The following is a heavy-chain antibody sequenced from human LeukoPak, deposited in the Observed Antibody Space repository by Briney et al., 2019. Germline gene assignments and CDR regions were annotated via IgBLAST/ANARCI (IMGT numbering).Heavy chain of an antibody. D-gene: IGHD3-10*01. Sequence: SGGSLRLSCAASGFTFSEYSMHWVREATGKGLEYVSAISTNGGSTYYANSVKGRFTISRDDPKNTLDLKIGSLRPEDIAVYYCARGFRYYGSGIDYWGQGTLVTVSS. CDR3: ARGFRYYGSGIDY. CDR2: ISTNGGST. V-gene: IGHV3-64*01. J-gene: IGHJ4*02. CDR1: GFTFSEYS.